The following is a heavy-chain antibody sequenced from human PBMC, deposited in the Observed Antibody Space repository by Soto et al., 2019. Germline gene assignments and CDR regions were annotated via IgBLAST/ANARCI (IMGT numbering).Heavy chain of an antibody. Sequence: QVQLVQSGDEEKKPGASVKVSCKASGYTFTSYGISWVRQAPGQGLEWMGWISAYNGNTNYAQKLQGRVTMTTDTSTSTAYMELRSLRSDDTAVYYCARTPYVWGSYRKPRHFDYWGQGTLVTVSS. D-gene: IGHD3-16*02. CDR1: GYTFTSYG. V-gene: IGHV1-18*01. CDR2: ISAYNGNT. CDR3: ARTPYVWGSYRKPRHFDY. J-gene: IGHJ4*02.